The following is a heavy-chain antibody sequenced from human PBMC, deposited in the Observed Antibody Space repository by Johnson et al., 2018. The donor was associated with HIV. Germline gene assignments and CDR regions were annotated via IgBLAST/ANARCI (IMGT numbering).Heavy chain of an antibody. V-gene: IGHV3-30*04. CDR2: ISYDGSNK. CDR3: AKDLGNWDSPRSAFDM. D-gene: IGHD1/OR15-1a*01. Sequence: QVQLVESGGGVVQPGRSLRLSCAASGFTFSSYAMHWVRQAPGKGLEWVTVISYDGSNKYYADSVKGRFTISRDNAKNSLYLQLNSLRAEDTAVYYCAKDLGNWDSPRSAFDMWGQGTMVTVSS. CDR1: GFTFSSYA. J-gene: IGHJ3*02.